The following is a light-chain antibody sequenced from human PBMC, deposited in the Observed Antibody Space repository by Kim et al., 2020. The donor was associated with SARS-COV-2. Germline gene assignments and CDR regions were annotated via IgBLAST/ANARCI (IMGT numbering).Light chain of an antibody. Sequence: VSPGQTASITCSGDKLGDKYACWYQQKPGQSPVLVIYQDSKRPSGIPERFSGSNSGNTATLTISGTQALDEADYYCQAWDSSTYVVFGGGTQLTVL. CDR1: KLGDKY. V-gene: IGLV3-1*01. CDR2: QDS. J-gene: IGLJ2*01. CDR3: QAWDSSTYVV.